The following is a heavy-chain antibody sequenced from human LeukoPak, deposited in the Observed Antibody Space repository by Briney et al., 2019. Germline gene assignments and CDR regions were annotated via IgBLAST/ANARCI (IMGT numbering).Heavy chain of an antibody. D-gene: IGHD3-10*01. J-gene: IGHJ6*03. Sequence: SETLSLTCTVSGGSISSGSYNWSWIRQPAGKGLEWIGRIYTSGSTNYNPSLKSRVTISVDTSKNQFSLKLSSVTAADTAVYYCARAGVRGVIGYYYYYIDVWGKGTTVTVSS. CDR1: GGSISSGSYN. CDR3: ARAGVRGVIGYYYYYIDV. V-gene: IGHV4-61*02. CDR2: IYTSGST.